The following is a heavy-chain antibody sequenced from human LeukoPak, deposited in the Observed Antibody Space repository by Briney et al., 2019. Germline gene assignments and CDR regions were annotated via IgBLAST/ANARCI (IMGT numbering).Heavy chain of an antibody. CDR3: ARETYAYDSSGSPGRYFQH. CDR2: IYTSGST. D-gene: IGHD3-22*01. V-gene: IGHV4-61*02. Sequence: PSETLSLTCTVSGGSISSGNYYWSWIRQPAGKGLEWIGRIYTSGSTNYNPSLKSRVTMSVDTSKNQFSLKLSSVTAADTAVYYCARETYAYDSSGSPGRYFQHWGQGTLVTVSS. J-gene: IGHJ1*01. CDR1: GGSISSGNYY.